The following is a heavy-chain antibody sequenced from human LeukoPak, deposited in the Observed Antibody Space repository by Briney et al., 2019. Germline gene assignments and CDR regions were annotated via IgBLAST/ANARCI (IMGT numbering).Heavy chain of an antibody. CDR3: VRNVGWYSHDT. CDR2: IYGSGST. D-gene: IGHD6-19*01. V-gene: IGHV4-59*08. CDR1: GDSLSAHY. J-gene: IGHJ5*02. Sequence: SETLSLTCTVSGDSLSAHYWSWIRQPPGKGLEWIGYIYGSGSTHYGPSFRSRATISEDTSKNQFSLQLTSVTAADTAVYYCVRNVGWYSHDTWGQGPWSPSPQ.